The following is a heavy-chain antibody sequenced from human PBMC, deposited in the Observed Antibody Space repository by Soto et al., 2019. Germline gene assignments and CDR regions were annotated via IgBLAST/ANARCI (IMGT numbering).Heavy chain of an antibody. CDR1: GFTFSSYG. CDR3: ARDLCSGGSCYSLDY. D-gene: IGHD2-15*01. J-gene: IGHJ4*02. Sequence: QVQLVESGGGVVQPGRSLRLSCAASGFTFSSYGMHWVRQAPGKGLEWVAVIWYDGSNKYYADSVKGRFTISRDNSKNTLYLKMNSLRAKDTAVYYCARDLCSGGSCYSLDYWDQGTLVTVSS. CDR2: IWYDGSNK. V-gene: IGHV3-33*01.